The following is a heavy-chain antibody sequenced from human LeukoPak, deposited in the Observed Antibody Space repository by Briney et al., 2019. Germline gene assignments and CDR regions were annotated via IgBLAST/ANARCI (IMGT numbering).Heavy chain of an antibody. Sequence: SQTLSLTCTVSGGSISSGSYYWSWIRQPPGKGLEWIGEINHSGSTNYNPSLKSRVTISVDTSKNQFSLKLSSVTAADTAVYYCAREGSAAAGPYYYYMDVWGKGTTVTVSS. J-gene: IGHJ6*03. CDR3: AREGSAAAGPYYYYMDV. V-gene: IGHV4-39*07. CDR1: GGSISSGSYY. CDR2: INHSGST. D-gene: IGHD6-13*01.